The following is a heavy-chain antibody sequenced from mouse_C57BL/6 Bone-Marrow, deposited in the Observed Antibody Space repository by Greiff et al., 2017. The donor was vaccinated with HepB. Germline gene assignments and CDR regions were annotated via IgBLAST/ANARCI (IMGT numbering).Heavy chain of an antibody. Sequence: EVKLVESEGGLVQPGSSMKLSCTASGFTFSDYYMAWVRQVPEKGLEWVANINYDGSSTYYLDSLKSRFIISRDNAKNILYLQMSSLKSEDTATYYCARDTKTAQATYAMDYWGQGTSVTVSS. D-gene: IGHD3-2*02. V-gene: IGHV5-16*01. CDR1: GFTFSDYY. CDR2: INYDGSST. CDR3: ARDTKTAQATYAMDY. J-gene: IGHJ4*01.